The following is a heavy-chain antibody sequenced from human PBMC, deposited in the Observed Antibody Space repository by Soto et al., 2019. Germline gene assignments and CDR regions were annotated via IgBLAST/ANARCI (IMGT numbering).Heavy chain of an antibody. J-gene: IGHJ4*02. V-gene: IGHV3-23*01. CDR1: GFTFSSYA. CDR2: ISGSGGST. CDR3: ARETYSGNYLFDY. Sequence: PGXSLGLSCEASGFTFSSYAIIWVLQAPGKGLEWVSAISGSGGSTYYADSVKGRFTISRDNSKNTLYLQMNSLRAEDTAVYYCARETYSGNYLFDYWGQGTLVTVSS. D-gene: IGHD1-26*01.